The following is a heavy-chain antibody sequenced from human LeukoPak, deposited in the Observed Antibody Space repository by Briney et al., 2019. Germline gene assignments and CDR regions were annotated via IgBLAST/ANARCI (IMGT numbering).Heavy chain of an antibody. D-gene: IGHD3-10*01. CDR1: GFSFSKTW. V-gene: IGHV3-74*01. CDR3: VRDRYYSLDY. J-gene: IGHJ4*02. CDR2: IKSDGIST. Sequence: GGSLRLSCAASGFSFSKTWMHWVRQAPGEGLVWVSRIKSDGISTIYADSVKGRFTISRDNAKNTLYLQINSLRAEDTAVYYCVRDRYYSLDYWGQGTLVTVTS.